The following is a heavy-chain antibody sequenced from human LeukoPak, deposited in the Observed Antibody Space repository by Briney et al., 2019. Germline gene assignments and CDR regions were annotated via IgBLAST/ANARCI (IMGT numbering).Heavy chain of an antibody. V-gene: IGHV3-33*06. J-gene: IGHJ4*02. CDR3: ANLPLY. CDR1: GFTFNIYG. CDR2: IWFDGTNE. Sequence: PGGSLRLSCAASGFTFNIYGMHWVRQAPGKGLEWVAVIWFDGTNEDYADSVKGRFTISRDNSKNTLYLQMTGLRAEDTAVYYCANLPLYWGQGTLVTVSS.